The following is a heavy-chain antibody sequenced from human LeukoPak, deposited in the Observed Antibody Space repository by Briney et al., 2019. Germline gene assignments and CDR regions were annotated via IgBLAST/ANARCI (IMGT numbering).Heavy chain of an antibody. CDR2: IYPGDSDT. V-gene: IGHV5-51*01. J-gene: IGHJ3*02. CDR1: GYSLSSYW. D-gene: IGHD1-26*01. Sequence: GESLKISCKGSGYSLSSYWIGLVRPMPGKGLEWVGIIYPGDSDTRYSPSFQGQVTISADKSISTAYLQWSSLKASDTAMYYCARYIEWEPHDAFDIWGQGTMVTVSS. CDR3: ARYIEWEPHDAFDI.